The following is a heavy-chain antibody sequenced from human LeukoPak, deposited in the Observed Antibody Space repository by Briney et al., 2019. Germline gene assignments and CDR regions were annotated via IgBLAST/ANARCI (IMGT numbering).Heavy chain of an antibody. CDR1: GESFSSYQ. CDR2: FIPVFERS. CDR3: ARDSRTYYYGSGSYYKVGRLDF. Sequence: VASVKVSCKSSGESFSSYQITWVRQAPGRGLEWVGGFIPVFERSTYAQKFQGRVTMTADESTNTAYMELSSLTSEDTAVYYCARDSRTYYYGSGSYYKVGRLDFWGQGTLVTVSS. J-gene: IGHJ4*02. D-gene: IGHD3-10*01. V-gene: IGHV1-69*13.